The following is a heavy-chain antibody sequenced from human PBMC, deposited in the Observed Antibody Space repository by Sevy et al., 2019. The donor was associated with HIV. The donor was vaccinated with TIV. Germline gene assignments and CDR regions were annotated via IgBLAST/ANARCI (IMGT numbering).Heavy chain of an antibody. CDR3: TRSMEWVVISSFDY. J-gene: IGHJ4*02. V-gene: IGHV3-73*01. CDR2: IRSKANSYAT. Sequence: GGSLRLSCAASGFTFSGSAMHWVRQASGKGLEWVGRIRSKANSYATADAASVNGRFTISRDDSKNTAYLQMNSLKTEDTAVYYCTRSMEWVVISSFDYWGQGTLVTVSS. CDR1: GFTFSGSA. D-gene: IGHD3-22*01.